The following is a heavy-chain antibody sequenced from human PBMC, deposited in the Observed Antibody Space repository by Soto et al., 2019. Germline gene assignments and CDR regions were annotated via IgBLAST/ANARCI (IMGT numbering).Heavy chain of an antibody. CDR3: ARGVQH. V-gene: IGHV4-31*03. J-gene: IGHJ1*01. Sequence: VHLQESGPGLVKPSQTLSLPCTVSGGSISSCGYHWSWIRQHPGKGLEWIGYIYYSGSTYYNPYLKSRVTISVDTSKNQFSLKLSSVTAADTAVYYWARGVQHWGQGTLVTVSS. CDR2: IYYSGST. CDR1: GGSISSCGYH.